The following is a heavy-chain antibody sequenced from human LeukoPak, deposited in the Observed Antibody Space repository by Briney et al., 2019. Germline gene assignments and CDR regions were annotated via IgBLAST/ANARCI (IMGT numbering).Heavy chain of an antibody. J-gene: IGHJ6*03. CDR1: GFTFSDHY. CDR3: ARGIKWELYYYYYMDV. V-gene: IGHV4-59*11. CDR2: IYYSGST. Sequence: GTLRLSCAASGFTFSDHYIDWIRQPPGKGLEWIGYIYYSGSTNYNPSLKSRVTISVDTSKNQFSLKLSSVTAADTAVYYCARGIKWELYYYYYMDVWGKGTTVTVSS. D-gene: IGHD1-26*01.